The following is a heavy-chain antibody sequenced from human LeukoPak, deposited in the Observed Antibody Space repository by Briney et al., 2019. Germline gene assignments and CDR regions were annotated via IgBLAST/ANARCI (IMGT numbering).Heavy chain of an antibody. CDR3: ARVGDYYDSSGYYAIYYFDY. Sequence: GASVKVSCKASGYTFTSYAISWVRQAPGQGLEWMGGIIPIFGTANYAQKFQGRVTITADESTSTAYMELSSLRSEDTAVYYCARVGDYYDSSGYYAIYYFDYWGQGTLVTVSS. CDR2: IIPIFGTA. D-gene: IGHD3-22*01. V-gene: IGHV1-69*13. CDR1: GYTFTSYA. J-gene: IGHJ4*02.